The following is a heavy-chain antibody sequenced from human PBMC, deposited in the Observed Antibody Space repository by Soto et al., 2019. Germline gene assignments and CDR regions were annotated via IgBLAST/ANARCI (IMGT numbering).Heavy chain of an antibody. V-gene: IGHV4-39*01. Sequence: QLQLQESGPGLVKPSETLSLTCTVSGGSISSSSYYWGWIRQPPGKGLEWIGSIYYSGSTCYNPSLKSRVTISVDTSKNQFSLKLSSVTAADTAVYYCARQRPEGPYGDYFDYWGQGTLVTVSS. J-gene: IGHJ4*02. CDR1: GGSISSSSYY. CDR3: ARQRPEGPYGDYFDY. CDR2: IYYSGST. D-gene: IGHD4-17*01.